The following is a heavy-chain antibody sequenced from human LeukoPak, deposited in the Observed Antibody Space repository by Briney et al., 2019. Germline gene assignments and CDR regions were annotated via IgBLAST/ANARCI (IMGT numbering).Heavy chain of an antibody. CDR2: IYYSGST. J-gene: IGHJ5*02. V-gene: IGHV4-39*07. CDR1: GGSISSSSYY. D-gene: IGHD3-3*01. CDR3: ARDGPYDFWSGYFYWFDP. Sequence: PSETLSLTCTVSGGSISSSSYYWGWIRQPPGKGLEWIGSIYYSGSTYYNPSLKSRVTISVDMSKNQFSLKLNSVTTADTAVYYCARDGPYDFWSGYFYWFDPWGQGTLVTVSS.